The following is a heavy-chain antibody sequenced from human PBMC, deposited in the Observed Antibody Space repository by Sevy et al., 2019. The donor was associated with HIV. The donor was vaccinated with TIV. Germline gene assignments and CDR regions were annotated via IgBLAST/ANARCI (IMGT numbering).Heavy chain of an antibody. CDR1: GGSFSGYY. CDR3: ARGHYYGSGSYDLDY. Sequence: SETLSLTCAVYGGSFSGYYWSWIRQPPGKGLEWIGEINHSGSTNYNPSLKSRVTISVDTSKNQFSLKLSPVTAADTAVYYCARGHYYGSGSYDLDYWGQGTLVTVSS. D-gene: IGHD3-10*01. V-gene: IGHV4-34*01. J-gene: IGHJ4*02. CDR2: INHSGST.